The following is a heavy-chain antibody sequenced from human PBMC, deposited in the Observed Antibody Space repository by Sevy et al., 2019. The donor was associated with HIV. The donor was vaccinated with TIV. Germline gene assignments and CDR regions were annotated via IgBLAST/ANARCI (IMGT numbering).Heavy chain of an antibody. D-gene: IGHD3-3*01. CDR1: GFTFSSYA. CDR2: ISGSGGST. CDR3: AGIFGGLFDY. V-gene: IGHV3-23*01. Sequence: GGSLRLSCAASGFTFSSYAMSWVRQAPGKGLEWVSDISGSGGSTYYADSVKGRFTISRDNSKNTLYLQMNSLRAEDTAVYYCAGIFGGLFDYWGQGTLVTVSS. J-gene: IGHJ4*02.